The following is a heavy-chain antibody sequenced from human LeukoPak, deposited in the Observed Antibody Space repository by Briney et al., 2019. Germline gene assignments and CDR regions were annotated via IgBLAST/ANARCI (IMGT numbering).Heavy chain of an antibody. CDR3: ARDSADMEQQLARGGFDY. Sequence: PGRSLRLSCAASGFTFDDYAMHWVRQAPGKGLEWVSGISWNSGSIGYADSVKGRFTISRDNAKNSLYLQMNSLRAEDTAVYYCARDSADMEQQLARGGFDYWGQGTLVTVSS. CDR2: ISWNSGSI. CDR1: GFTFDDYA. J-gene: IGHJ4*02. D-gene: IGHD6-13*01. V-gene: IGHV3-9*01.